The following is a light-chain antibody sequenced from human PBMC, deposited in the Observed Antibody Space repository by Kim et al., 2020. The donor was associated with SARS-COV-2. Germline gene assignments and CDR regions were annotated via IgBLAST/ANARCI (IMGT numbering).Light chain of an antibody. CDR3: AAWDDSLNGWV. CDR2: SNN. Sequence: GQRVTSACSGSSSKIGSNTVNGYQHLPGTAPKRLIYSNNPRPAGVPDRFSGSKSGTSASLAISGLQSEDEADYYCAAWDDSLNGWVFGGGTQLTVL. V-gene: IGLV1-44*01. CDR1: SSKIGSNT. J-gene: IGLJ3*02.